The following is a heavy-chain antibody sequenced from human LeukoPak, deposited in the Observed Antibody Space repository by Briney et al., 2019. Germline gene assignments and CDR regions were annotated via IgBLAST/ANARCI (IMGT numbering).Heavy chain of an antibody. D-gene: IGHD7-27*01. V-gene: IGHV3-7*04. Sequence: GGSLRLSCAASGFTFNIFWMSWVRQAPGKGLEWVANIKHDGSEKYYVDSVKGRFTISRDNAKNSLILQMNSLRGEDTAVYYRARALGNSTGDYWGQGTLVTVSS. J-gene: IGHJ4*02. CDR3: ARALGNSTGDY. CDR2: IKHDGSEK. CDR1: GFTFNIFW.